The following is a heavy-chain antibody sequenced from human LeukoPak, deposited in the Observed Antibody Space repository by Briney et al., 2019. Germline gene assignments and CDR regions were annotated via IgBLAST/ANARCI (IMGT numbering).Heavy chain of an antibody. J-gene: IGHJ4*02. D-gene: IGHD5-24*01. CDR1: GFTFSSYS. Sequence: GGSLRLSCAASGFTFSSYSMNWVRQAPGKGLEWVTSISSSSSYIYYADSVKGRFTISRENAKNSLYLQMNSLRAEDTAVYYCAREPWAGDGYNYPDYWGQGTLVTVSS. V-gene: IGHV3-21*01. CDR2: ISSSSSYI. CDR3: AREPWAGDGYNYPDY.